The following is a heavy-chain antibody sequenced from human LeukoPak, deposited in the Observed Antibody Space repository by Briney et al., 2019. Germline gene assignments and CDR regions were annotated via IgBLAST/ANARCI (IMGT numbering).Heavy chain of an antibody. J-gene: IGHJ6*03. Sequence: ASVKVSCKASGYTFSDYDINWVRRATGQGLEWMGWINPNSGNAGYAQKFQGRVTMTRNTSISTAYMELSSLRSEDTAVYYCARALAWGGSSYSYYYMDVWDKGTTVTVS. CDR3: ARALAWGGSSYSYYYMDV. V-gene: IGHV1-8*01. D-gene: IGHD1-26*01. CDR2: INPNSGNA. CDR1: GYTFSDYD.